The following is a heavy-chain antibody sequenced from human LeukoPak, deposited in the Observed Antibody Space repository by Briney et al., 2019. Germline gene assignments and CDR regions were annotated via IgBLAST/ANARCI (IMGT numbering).Heavy chain of an antibody. CDR3: ATPSGSHDAFDI. Sequence: ASVKGSCKVSGYTLTELSMHWVRQAPGKGLEWMGGFDPEDGETIYAQKFQGRVTMTEDTSTDTAYMELSSLRSEDTAVYYCATPSGSHDAFDIWGQGTMVTVSS. V-gene: IGHV1-24*01. CDR2: FDPEDGET. D-gene: IGHD3-10*01. CDR1: GYTLTELS. J-gene: IGHJ3*02.